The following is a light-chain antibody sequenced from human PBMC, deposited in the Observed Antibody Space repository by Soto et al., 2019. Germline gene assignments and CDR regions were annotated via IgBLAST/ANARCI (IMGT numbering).Light chain of an antibody. J-gene: IGLJ3*02. Sequence: QSALTQPASVSGSPGQSITISCTGTSSDVGSYNLVSWYQQHPGKAPKLIIYEGSRRPSGVSNRFSGSKSGNTASLTISGLQAEDEAEYYCCSYGGSNIWVFGGGTKVTVL. CDR3: CSYGGSNIWV. CDR2: EGS. CDR1: SSDVGSYNL. V-gene: IGLV2-23*01.